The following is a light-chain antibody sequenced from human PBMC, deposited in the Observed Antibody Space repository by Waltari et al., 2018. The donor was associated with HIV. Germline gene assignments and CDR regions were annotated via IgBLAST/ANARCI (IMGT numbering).Light chain of an antibody. CDR1: SSNIGRTT. CDR2: SNN. V-gene: IGLV1-44*01. Sequence: QSVLTQPPSASGTPGQRVTISCSGSSSNIGRTTVNWYQLLPGTAPKLLIYSNNQRPSGVPDRFSGSKSGPSASLAISGLQSEDEADYYCATWDDSLNAWVFGGGTKLTVL. J-gene: IGLJ3*02. CDR3: ATWDDSLNAWV.